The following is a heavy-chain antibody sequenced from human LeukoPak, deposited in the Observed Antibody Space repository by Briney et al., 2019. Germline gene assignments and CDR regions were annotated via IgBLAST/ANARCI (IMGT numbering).Heavy chain of an antibody. CDR3: ARGPHRFTIFGVVNQGDFDY. Sequence: SVKVSCKASGGTFSSYAISWVRQAPGQGLEWMGGIIPIFGTANYAQKFQGRVTITADESTSTAYMELSSLRSEDTAVYYCARGPHRFTIFGVVNQGDFDYWGQGTLVTVSS. D-gene: IGHD3-3*01. V-gene: IGHV1-69*13. J-gene: IGHJ4*02. CDR1: GGTFSSYA. CDR2: IIPIFGTA.